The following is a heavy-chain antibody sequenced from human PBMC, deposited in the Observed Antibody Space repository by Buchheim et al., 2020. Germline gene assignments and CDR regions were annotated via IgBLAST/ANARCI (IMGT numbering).Heavy chain of an antibody. Sequence: QLQLQESGPGLVKPSETLSLTCTVSGGSISSSSYYWGWIRQPPGKGLEWIGSIYYSGSTYYNPSLKSRVTISVDTSKNQFSLKLSSVTAADTAVYYCARHLPRRDSYYYYYGMDVWGQGTT. V-gene: IGHV4-39*01. J-gene: IGHJ6*02. D-gene: IGHD2-21*02. CDR1: GGSISSSSYY. CDR3: ARHLPRRDSYYYYYGMDV. CDR2: IYYSGST.